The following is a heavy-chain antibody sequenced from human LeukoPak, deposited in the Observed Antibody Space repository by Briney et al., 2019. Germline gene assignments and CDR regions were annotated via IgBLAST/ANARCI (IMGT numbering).Heavy chain of an antibody. CDR2: INHDGTT. Sequence: SETLSLTRAVYGGSFRDYYWSWIRQPPGKGLEWIGEINHDGTTNYNPSLKSRVIMSVDASKSQFFLTLTPVTAADTAVYYCAREGAYTNFVNRFDAWGQGTLVTVSS. CDR3: AREGAYTNFVNRFDA. CDR1: GGSFRDYY. D-gene: IGHD2-2*02. V-gene: IGHV4-34*01. J-gene: IGHJ5*02.